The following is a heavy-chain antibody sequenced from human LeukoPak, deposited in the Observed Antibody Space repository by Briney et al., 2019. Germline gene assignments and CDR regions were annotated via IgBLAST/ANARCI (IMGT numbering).Heavy chain of an antibody. Sequence: SETLSLTCTVSGGSISSTIYYWGWIRQPPGKGLEWIGTIYYSGSTYYNPSLKGRVTISVDTSKNQFSLKVNSVTAADTAVYYCARLFDYWGQGTLVTVSS. CDR2: IYYSGST. CDR1: GGSISSTIYY. CDR3: ARLFDY. J-gene: IGHJ4*02. V-gene: IGHV4-39*07.